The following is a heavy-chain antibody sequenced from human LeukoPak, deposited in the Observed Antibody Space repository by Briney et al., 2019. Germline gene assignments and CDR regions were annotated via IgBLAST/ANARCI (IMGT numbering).Heavy chain of an antibody. V-gene: IGHV3-30*04. D-gene: IGHD3-3*01. Sequence: PGGSLRLSCAASGFTFSAYAMHWVRQAPGKGLEWVTFISPDGSNKYYADSVKGRFTISRDSSRNTLYLQMNSLRAEDTAVYYCAKVEEIFGVVIIASSAFDIWGQGTMVTVSS. J-gene: IGHJ3*02. CDR2: ISPDGSNK. CDR1: GFTFSAYA. CDR3: AKVEEIFGVVIIASSAFDI.